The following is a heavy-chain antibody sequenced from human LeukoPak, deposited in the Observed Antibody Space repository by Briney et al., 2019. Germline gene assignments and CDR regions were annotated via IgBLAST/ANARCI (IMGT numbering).Heavy chain of an antibody. CDR3: AKDQCARTSCDGYPGY. V-gene: IGHV3-30*02. CDR2: IHFDGSTK. CDR1: GFTFSSYG. J-gene: IGHJ4*02. Sequence: GGSLRLSCAASGFTFSSYGMHWVRQAPGKGLEWVAFIHFDGSTKYSGDSVQGRFTISRDNSRNILYLQMNNLRPEDTAFYYCAKDQCARTSCDGYPGYWGQGTLVTVSS. D-gene: IGHD2-2*01.